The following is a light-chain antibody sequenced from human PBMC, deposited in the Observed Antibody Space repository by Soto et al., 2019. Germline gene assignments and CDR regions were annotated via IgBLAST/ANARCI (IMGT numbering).Light chain of an antibody. CDR1: QSISSW. CDR3: QGGT. Sequence: DIQMTQSPSTLSASVGERVTITCRASQSISSWLAWYQQKPGKAPKLLIYDASSLESGVPSRFSGSGSGTDFTSPISSLQPDYFATYYCQGGTFGQGTKVEIK. CDR2: DAS. J-gene: IGKJ1*01. V-gene: IGKV1-5*01.